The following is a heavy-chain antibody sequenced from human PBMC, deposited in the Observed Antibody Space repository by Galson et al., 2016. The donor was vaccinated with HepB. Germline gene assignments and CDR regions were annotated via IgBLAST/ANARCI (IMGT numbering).Heavy chain of an antibody. D-gene: IGHD6-13*01. Sequence: SCKASGYSFNNYAITWVRQAPGQGLQWMGWISGYNGRAMYAQEFQDRVTLTIDTSTTTASMEVNRLTSDDTAMYYCARDLAAETTDAFDIWGQGTMVTVSS. J-gene: IGHJ3*02. V-gene: IGHV1-18*01. CDR1: GYSFNNYA. CDR3: ARDLAAETTDAFDI. CDR2: ISGYNGRA.